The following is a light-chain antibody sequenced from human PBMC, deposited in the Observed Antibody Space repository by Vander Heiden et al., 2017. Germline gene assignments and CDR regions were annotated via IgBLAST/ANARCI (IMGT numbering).Light chain of an antibody. CDR3: QQCSDSSYT. Sequence: EIVLTQSPGTLSLFPGDRATLSCRASQSVSTSYLAWYQQKPGQAPRRLIHGASSRATGIPDRFSGSGSGTDFTLTISRLEPEDFAVYFCQQCSDSSYTFGQGTKLEIK. CDR2: GAS. CDR1: QSVSTSY. V-gene: IGKV3-20*01. J-gene: IGKJ2*01.